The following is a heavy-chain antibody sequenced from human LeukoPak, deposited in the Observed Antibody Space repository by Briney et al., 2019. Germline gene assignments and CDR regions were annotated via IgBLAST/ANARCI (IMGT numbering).Heavy chain of an antibody. V-gene: IGHV3-23*01. D-gene: IGHD6-13*01. Sequence: GGSLRLSCAASGFIFNDYPMSWVRQAPGKGLEWVSGISATGATTWYADSVKGRFTISRDNSKNTLYLQMNSLRAEDTAVYYCAKDAQYSSSWYADLGYFDYWGQGTLVTVSS. CDR3: AKDAQYSSSWYADLGYFDY. J-gene: IGHJ4*02. CDR2: ISATGATT. CDR1: GFIFNDYP.